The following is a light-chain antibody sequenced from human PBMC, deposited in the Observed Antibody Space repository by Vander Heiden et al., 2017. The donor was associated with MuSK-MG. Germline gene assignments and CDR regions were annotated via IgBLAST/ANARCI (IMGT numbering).Light chain of an antibody. CDR3: QQDNNLYT. J-gene: IGKJ2*01. V-gene: IGKV3-15*01. CDR2: GAS. CDR1: QSVSSN. Sequence: EIVMTQSPATLSVSPGERATLSCRASQSVSSNLAWYQQKPGQAPRLLIYGASTRATGIPDRFSGSGSGTEFTLTISSLQSEDFAVYYWQQDNNLYTFGQGTKLEIK.